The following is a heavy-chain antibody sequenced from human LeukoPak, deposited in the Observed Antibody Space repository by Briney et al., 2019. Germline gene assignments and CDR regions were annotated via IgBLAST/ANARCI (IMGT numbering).Heavy chain of an antibody. CDR1: GFTFGSYW. CDR2: INADGSST. V-gene: IGHV3-74*01. D-gene: IGHD5-12*01. J-gene: IGHJ4*02. CDR3: ARGYSGYFYY. Sequence: GGSLRLSCAASGFTFGSYWMHWVRQAPGKGLVWVSRINADGSSTNYADSVKGRFTISRDNAKNTLYLQMNSLRAEDTAVYYCARGYSGYFYYWGQGTLVTVSS.